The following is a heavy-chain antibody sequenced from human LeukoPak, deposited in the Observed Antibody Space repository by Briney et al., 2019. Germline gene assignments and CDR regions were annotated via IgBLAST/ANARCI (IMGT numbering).Heavy chain of an antibody. V-gene: IGHV4-38-2*02. J-gene: IGHJ5*02. CDR2: IYHSGST. D-gene: IGHD3-3*01. CDR1: GYSISSGYY. Sequence: SETLSLTCTVSGYSISSGYYWGWIRQPPGKGLEWIGYIYHSGSTNYNPSLKSRVTISVDTSKNQFSLKLSSVTTADSAVYYCARGSPPQKYDFWGGYYPNWFDPWGQGTLVTVSS. CDR3: ARGSPPQKYDFWGGYYPNWFDP.